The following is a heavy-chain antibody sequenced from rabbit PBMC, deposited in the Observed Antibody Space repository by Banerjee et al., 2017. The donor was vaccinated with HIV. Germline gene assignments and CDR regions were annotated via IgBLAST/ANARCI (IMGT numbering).Heavy chain of an antibody. D-gene: IGHD4-1*01. V-gene: IGHV1S40*01. J-gene: IGHJ4*01. CDR3: ARDLSSSGWSDFAL. Sequence: QSLEESGGDLVKPGASLTLTCTASGFSFSSSYWICWVRQAPGKGLDWIGCINTGTSGSTYYASWVNGRFSISRSTSLNTVTLQMTSLTAADTATYFCARDLSSSGWSDFALWGQGTLVTVS. CDR2: INTGTSGST. CDR1: GFSFSSSYW.